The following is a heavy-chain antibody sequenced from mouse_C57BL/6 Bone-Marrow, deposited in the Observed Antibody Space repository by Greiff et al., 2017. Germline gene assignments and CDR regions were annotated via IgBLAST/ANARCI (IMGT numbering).Heavy chain of an antibody. Sequence: EVKLVESGGGLVQPGGSLSLSCAASGFTFTDYYMSWVRQPPGKALEWLGFIRHKANGYTTEYSASVKGRFTISRDNSQSILYLQMNALRAEDSATYYCARSPHYSDYYAMDYWGQGTSVTVSS. J-gene: IGHJ4*01. CDR1: GFTFTDYY. V-gene: IGHV7-3*01. D-gene: IGHD1-1*01. CDR2: IRHKANGYTT. CDR3: ARSPHYSDYYAMDY.